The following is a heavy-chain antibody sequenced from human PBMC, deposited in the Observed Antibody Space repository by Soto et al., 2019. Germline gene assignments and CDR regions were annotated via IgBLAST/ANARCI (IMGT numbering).Heavy chain of an antibody. D-gene: IGHD2-15*01. CDR2: IYYSGST. CDR3: ARDGNCSSAGCYAHWYFDL. J-gene: IGHJ2*01. V-gene: IGHV4-31*03. Sequence: QVQLQESGPGLVTPSQTLSLTCTVSGGSISSGAYYWSWIRQHPGKGLEWIGYIYYSGSTHYNPSLKSRVTMSADTSKNQFSMKLSSVTAADTAVYYCARDGNCSSAGCYAHWYFDLWGRGTLVTVSP. CDR1: GGSISSGAYY.